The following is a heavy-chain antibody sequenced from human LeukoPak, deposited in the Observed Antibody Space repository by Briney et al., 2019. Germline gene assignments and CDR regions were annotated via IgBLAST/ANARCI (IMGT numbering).Heavy chain of an antibody. J-gene: IGHJ5*02. V-gene: IGHV4-34*01. CDR2: INHSGST. CDR3: AESPRIAVAGTRWFHP. D-gene: IGHD6-19*01. Sequence: SETLSLTCAVYGGSFSGYYWSWVRQPPGRWLEWIGEINHSGSTNYNPSLKSRVTISVDTSKNQFSLKLSSVTVGETGGFYCAESPRIAVAGTRWFHPWRLGTLLTVSS. CDR1: GGSFSGYY.